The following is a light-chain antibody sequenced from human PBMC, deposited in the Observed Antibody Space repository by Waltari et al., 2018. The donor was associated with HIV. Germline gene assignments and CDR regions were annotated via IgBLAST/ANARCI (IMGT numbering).Light chain of an antibody. V-gene: IGKV1-39*01. CDR1: VFVNLY. Sequence: DVQLTQSPSFLSASVGDSVTITCRTSVFVNLYLNWYQQRPGEAPKLLISGSSILQSGVPSRFSGRGSGTNFVLTISGLRPEDSATYYCQQTFAMPLSFGAGTKVEI. CDR3: QQTFAMPLS. J-gene: IGKJ4*01. CDR2: GSS.